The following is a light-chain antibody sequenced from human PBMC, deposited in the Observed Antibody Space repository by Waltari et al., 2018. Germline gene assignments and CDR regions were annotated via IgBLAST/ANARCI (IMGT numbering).Light chain of an antibody. V-gene: IGLV4-69*02. J-gene: IGLJ3*02. Sequence: QLVLTQSPSASASLGASVKLTCTLSSGHSSNVIAWHQQHPQKGPRYLMKVNNDGSHSKGDEIPDRFSGSSSGAERYLTISSLQSEDEADYYCQTGGHGTWVFGGGTKLTVL. CDR2: VNNDGSH. CDR1: SGHSSNV. CDR3: QTGGHGTWV.